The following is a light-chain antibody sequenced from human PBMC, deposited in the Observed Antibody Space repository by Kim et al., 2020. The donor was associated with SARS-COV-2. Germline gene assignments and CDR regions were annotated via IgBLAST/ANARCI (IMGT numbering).Light chain of an antibody. CDR1: SSDVGAYNY. CDR3: SSYATTRSYV. V-gene: IGLV2-14*03. Sequence: QSALTQPASVSGSPGQSITISCTGTSSDVGAYNYVSWYQHHPGKAPKLMIFDVNNRPSGLSNRFSGSKSGNTASLTISGLQAEDEADYYCSSYATTRSYVFGTGTKGTVL. CDR2: DVN. J-gene: IGLJ1*01.